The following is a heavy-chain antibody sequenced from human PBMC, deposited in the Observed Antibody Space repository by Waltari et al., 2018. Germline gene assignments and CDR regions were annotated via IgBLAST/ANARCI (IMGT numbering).Heavy chain of an antibody. CDR3: VRAGYCSRSGCQTWAWD. J-gene: IGHJ4*02. CDR2: IFHTEAT. D-gene: IGHD2-2*01. CDR1: GGSITSLNW. Sequence: QVQLQESGPGLVKPSGTLSLTCAVSGGSITSLNWWTWVRHPPGKGLEWIGEIFHTEATSYNPSLKSRLTISVDKSKDQFSLKLSSVTVADTAVYYCVRAGYCSRSGCQTWAWDWGQGTLVTVSS. V-gene: IGHV4-4*02.